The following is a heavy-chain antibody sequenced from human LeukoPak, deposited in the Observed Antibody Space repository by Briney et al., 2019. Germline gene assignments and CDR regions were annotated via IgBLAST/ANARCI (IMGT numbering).Heavy chain of an antibody. Sequence: GGSLRLSCAASESTFSSYIMNWVRQAPGKGLECVSSISRSRSYIKYADSVKGRFTISSDNANNSLFLQMNSLRAEDTAVYSCARVYCSGGDCYSAFDYWGQRTLVTVSS. CDR3: ARVYCSGGDCYSAFDY. CDR1: ESTFSSYI. CDR2: ISRSRSYI. D-gene: IGHD2-15*01. V-gene: IGHV3-21*01. J-gene: IGHJ4*02.